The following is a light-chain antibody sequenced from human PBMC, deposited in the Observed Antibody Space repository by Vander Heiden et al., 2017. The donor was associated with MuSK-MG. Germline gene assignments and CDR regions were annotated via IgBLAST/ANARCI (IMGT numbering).Light chain of an antibody. Sequence: DTQLTPSPSFLSASVGDRVSITCRASQGISSYLACYQPKPGIDPKLLIYAAATLQRGVPTRFSGSGTGTEITLTISSLQPEDFATDFCQQLNSYRALTFGGGTKVEIK. CDR2: AAA. V-gene: IGKV1-9*01. CDR3: QQLNSYRALT. CDR1: QGISSY. J-gene: IGKJ4*01.